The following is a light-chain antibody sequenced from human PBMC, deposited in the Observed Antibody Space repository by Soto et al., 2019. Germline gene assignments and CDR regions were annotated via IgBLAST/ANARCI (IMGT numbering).Light chain of an antibody. CDR1: QSIRSW. CDR3: QQYNSYWT. V-gene: IGKV1-5*03. J-gene: IGKJ1*01. Sequence: DIQMTQSPSTLSASVGDRVTITCRASQSIRSWLAWYQQKPGKAPKLLIYKASSLDSGVPSRFNGSGSGTEFTLTISRLQPDDFATYYCQQYNSYWTFGQGTTVEIK. CDR2: KAS.